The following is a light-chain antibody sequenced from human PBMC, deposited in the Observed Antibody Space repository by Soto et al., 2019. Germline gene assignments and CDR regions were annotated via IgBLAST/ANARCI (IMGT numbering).Light chain of an antibody. V-gene: IGKV3-20*01. CDR1: QSVSSN. CDR2: GAS. Sequence: EIVLTQSPGTLSLSPGERATLSCRASQSVSSNLAWYQQKPGQAPRLLIYGASIRATGIPDRFSGSGSGTDFTLTISRLEPEDFAVYYCQQYGSSPWTFGQGTKVDIK. J-gene: IGKJ1*01. CDR3: QQYGSSPWT.